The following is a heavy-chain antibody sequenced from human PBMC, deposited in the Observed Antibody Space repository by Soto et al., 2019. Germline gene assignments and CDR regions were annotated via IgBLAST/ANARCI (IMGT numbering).Heavy chain of an antibody. CDR1: GFTFSSYP. J-gene: IGHJ4*02. V-gene: IGHV3-23*01. CDR2: ISGSGGST. D-gene: IGHD3-22*01. Sequence: GGSLRLSWAASGFTFSSYPMGWVRQAPGRGLDWFSAISGSGGSTYYADSVKGRFTISRDTSKNTMSMQTNSLRAEDTAVYYCAKTLHGYDSSGGPIYYFDYWGQGTLVTVSS. CDR3: AKTLHGYDSSGGPIYYFDY.